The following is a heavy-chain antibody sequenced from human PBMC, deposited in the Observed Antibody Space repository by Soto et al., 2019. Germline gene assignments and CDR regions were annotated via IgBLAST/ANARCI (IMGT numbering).Heavy chain of an antibody. V-gene: IGHV3-74*01. J-gene: IGHJ4*02. CDR1: GFTFSSYW. Sequence: EVQLVEFGGGLAQPGGSLRLSCAASGFTFSSYWMYWVRQAPGEGLVWVSRINSDGSSTTYADSVKGRFTVSRDNAKDALYLHMNSLRAEDTAVYYCGRDGGYFDYRGPGILVPVSS. D-gene: IGHD3-10*01. CDR3: GRDGGYFDY. CDR2: INSDGSST.